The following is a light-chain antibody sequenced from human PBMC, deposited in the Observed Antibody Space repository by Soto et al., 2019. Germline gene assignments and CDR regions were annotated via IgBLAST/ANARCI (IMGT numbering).Light chain of an antibody. Sequence: QSVLTQSPSASASLGASVKLTCTLSSGHSSYAIAWHQQQPEKGPRYLMKLNSDGSHSKGDGIPDRFSGSSSEAERYLTISSIQSEDEADYYCQTWGTGVVFGGGTNLTVL. CDR2: LNSDGSH. J-gene: IGLJ2*01. V-gene: IGLV4-69*01. CDR3: QTWGTGVV. CDR1: SGHSSYA.